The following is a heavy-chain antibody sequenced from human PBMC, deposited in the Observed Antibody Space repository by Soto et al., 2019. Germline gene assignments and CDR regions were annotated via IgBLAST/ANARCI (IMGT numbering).Heavy chain of an antibody. J-gene: IGHJ4*02. CDR2: IIPIFGTA. Sequence: QVQLVQSGAEVKKPGSSVKVSCKASGGTFSTYAINWVRQAPGHGLEWVGVIIPIFGTASYAQQFQGRVTITADESTSTAYLELSSLRSEDTAVYYCARGFVYGGKIGNIDYWGQGTLVAVSS. D-gene: IGHD4-17*01. V-gene: IGHV1-69*01. CDR3: ARGFVYGGKIGNIDY. CDR1: GGTFSTYA.